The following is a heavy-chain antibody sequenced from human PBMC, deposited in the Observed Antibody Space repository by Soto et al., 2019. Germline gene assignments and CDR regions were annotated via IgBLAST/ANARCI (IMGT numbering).Heavy chain of an antibody. CDR1: GGSFSGYY. V-gene: IGHV4-59*08. J-gene: IGHJ6*03. CDR2: IYYSGST. CDR3: ARHGRYYDILTGYYRYYYYYMDV. D-gene: IGHD3-9*01. Sequence: PSETLSLTCAVYGGSFSGYYWSWIRQPPGKGLEWIGYIYYSGSTNYNPSLKSRVTISVDTSKNQFSLKLSSVTAADTAVYYCARHGRYYDILTGYYRYYYYYMDVWGKGTTVTVSS.